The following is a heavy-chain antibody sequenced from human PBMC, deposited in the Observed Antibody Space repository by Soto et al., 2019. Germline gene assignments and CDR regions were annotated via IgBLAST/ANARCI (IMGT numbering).Heavy chain of an antibody. Sequence: EVQLVESGGGLVQPGGSLRLSCSASGFTFSSYAMHWVRQAPGKGLEYVSAISSNGGSTYYADSVKGRFTISRDNSKNTLYLQMSSLRAEDTAVYYCVKDLEQWLVLCGGYWGQRTLVTVSS. J-gene: IGHJ4*02. CDR1: GFTFSSYA. D-gene: IGHD6-19*01. CDR2: ISSNGGST. V-gene: IGHV3-64D*08. CDR3: VKDLEQWLVLCGGY.